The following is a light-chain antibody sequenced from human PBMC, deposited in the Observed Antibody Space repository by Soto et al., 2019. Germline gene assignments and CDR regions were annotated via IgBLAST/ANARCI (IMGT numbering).Light chain of an antibody. V-gene: IGKV3-15*01. CDR1: QSVNNN. CDR2: SAS. Sequence: EIVMTQSPATLSVSPGERAALSCRASQSVNNNVAWYQQKPGQAPRLLIYSASSRAAGVPARFSGSGSGTDFTLTISSLQSEDFAVYYCQQHYDWLTWTFGQGTKVDIK. CDR3: QQHYDWLTWT. J-gene: IGKJ1*01.